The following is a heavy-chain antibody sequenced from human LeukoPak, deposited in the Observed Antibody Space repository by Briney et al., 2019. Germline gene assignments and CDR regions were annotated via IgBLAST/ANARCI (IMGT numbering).Heavy chain of an antibody. Sequence: GASVKVSCKASGYTFTSYGISWVRQAPGQGLEWMGWISAYNGNTNYAQKLQGRVTMTTDTSTSTAYMELRSLRSDDTAVYYCARVAPGRYFDWLLDWFDPWGQGTLVTVSS. J-gene: IGHJ5*02. CDR3: ARVAPGRYFDWLLDWFDP. CDR1: GYTFTSYG. D-gene: IGHD3-9*01. CDR2: ISAYNGNT. V-gene: IGHV1-18*01.